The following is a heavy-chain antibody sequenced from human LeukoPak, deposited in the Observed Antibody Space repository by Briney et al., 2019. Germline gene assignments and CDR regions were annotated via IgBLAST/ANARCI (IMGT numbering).Heavy chain of an antibody. Sequence: GASVKVSCKASGYTFTGYYIHWVRQAPGQGLEWMGWINPNSGGTKYAQKFQGRVTMTRDTSISTAYMELSRLRSDDTALYYCARAPYSSSGSGYFDYWGQGTLVTVSS. CDR3: ARAPYSSSGSGYFDY. V-gene: IGHV1-2*02. J-gene: IGHJ4*02. CDR1: GYTFTGYY. D-gene: IGHD6-13*01. CDR2: INPNSGGT.